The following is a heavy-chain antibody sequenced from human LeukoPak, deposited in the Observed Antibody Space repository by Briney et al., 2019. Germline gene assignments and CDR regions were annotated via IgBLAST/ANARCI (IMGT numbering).Heavy chain of an antibody. J-gene: IGHJ4*02. Sequence: SETLSLTCAVYGGSFSGYYWSWIRQPPGKGLEWIGEINHSGSTNYNPSLKGRVTISVDTSKNQFSLKLSSVTAADTAVYYCARARRYSSSWYPVSEPWRFDYWGQGTLVTVSS. CDR1: GGSFSGYY. D-gene: IGHD6-13*01. V-gene: IGHV4-34*01. CDR2: INHSGST. CDR3: ARARRYSSSWYPVSEPWRFDY.